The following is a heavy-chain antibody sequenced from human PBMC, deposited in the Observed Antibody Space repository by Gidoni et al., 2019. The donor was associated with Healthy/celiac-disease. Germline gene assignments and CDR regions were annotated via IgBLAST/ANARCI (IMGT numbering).Heavy chain of an antibody. CDR1: GFPFRSSG. CDR3: AKNTLVRGVIGNNWFDP. CDR2: ISYDGSNK. D-gene: IGHD3-10*01. J-gene: IGHJ5*02. Sequence: QVQLVESGGGVVQPGRSLRLSCAASGFPFRSSGMHWVRQATGKGLEWVAVISYDGSNKYYADSVKGRFTISRDNSKNTLYLQMNSLRAEDTAVYYCAKNTLVRGVIGNNWFDPWGQGTLVTVSS. V-gene: IGHV3-30*18.